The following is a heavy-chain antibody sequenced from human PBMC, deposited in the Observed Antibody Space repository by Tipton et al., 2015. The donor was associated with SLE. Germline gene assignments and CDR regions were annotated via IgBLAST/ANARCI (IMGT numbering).Heavy chain of an antibody. CDR3: ARDQDDFWSSFDAFDI. J-gene: IGHJ3*02. CDR1: GGSISSDNYF. D-gene: IGHD3-3*01. Sequence: TLSLTCSVSGGSISSDNYFWGWIRQPPGKGLEWIGSIYYSGSTHYNPSLKSRITISLDTSKNQFSLKLTSVTAADTAIYYCARDQDDFWSSFDAFDIWGLGTMVTVSS. CDR2: IYYSGST. V-gene: IGHV4-39*07.